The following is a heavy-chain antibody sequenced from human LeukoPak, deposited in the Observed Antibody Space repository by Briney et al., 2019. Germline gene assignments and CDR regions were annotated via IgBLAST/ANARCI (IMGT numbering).Heavy chain of an antibody. CDR1: GGSVSSGSYY. CDR2: IYYSGST. V-gene: IGHV4-61*01. Sequence: SETLSLTRTVSGGSVSSGSYYWSWIRQPPGKGLEWIGYIYYSGSTSYNPSLKSRVTISVDTSKNQFSLKLSSVTAADTAVYYCARSRSGYSYDHAAFEIWGQGTMVTVSS. J-gene: IGHJ3*02. CDR3: ARSRSGYSYDHAAFEI. D-gene: IGHD5-18*01.